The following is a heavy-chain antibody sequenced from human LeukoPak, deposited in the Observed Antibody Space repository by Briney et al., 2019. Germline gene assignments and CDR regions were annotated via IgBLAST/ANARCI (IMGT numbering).Heavy chain of an antibody. D-gene: IGHD3-16*01. V-gene: IGHV3-23*01. CDR2: VSASGGTT. CDR1: GFPFSSYG. J-gene: IGHJ4*02. CDR3: AKSQLRLYNFDS. Sequence: QTGGSLRLSCATSGFPFSSYGMSWVRQAPGKGLEWVSSVSASGGTTYHADSVKGRFIISRDNIKNMLYLFVNSPRAEDTAVYWCAKSQLRLYNFDSWGQGTRVTVSS.